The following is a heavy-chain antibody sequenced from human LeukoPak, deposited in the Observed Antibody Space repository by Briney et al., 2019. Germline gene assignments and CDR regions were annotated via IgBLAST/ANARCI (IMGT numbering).Heavy chain of an antibody. CDR2: INHSGST. CDR1: GGSFSGYY. V-gene: IGHV4-34*01. Sequence: PSETLSLTCAVYGGSFSGYYWSWIRQPPGKGLEWIGEINHSGSTNYNPFLKSRVTISVDTSKNQFSLKLSSVTAADTAVYYCARGLRDGYNFARFSAFDIWGQGTMVTVSS. J-gene: IGHJ3*02. CDR3: ARGLRDGYNFARFSAFDI. D-gene: IGHD5-12*01.